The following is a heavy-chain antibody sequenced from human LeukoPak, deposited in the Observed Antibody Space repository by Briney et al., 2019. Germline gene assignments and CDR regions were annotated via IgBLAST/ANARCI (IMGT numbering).Heavy chain of an antibody. CDR2: ISGSGGST. D-gene: IGHD3-3*01. J-gene: IGHJ6*02. V-gene: IGHV3-23*01. CDR3: AKPSYDFWSGYYTRGPNYYYGMDV. CDR1: GFTFSSYA. Sequence: GGSLRFSCAASGFTFSSYAMSWVRQAPGKGLEWVSAISGSGGSTYYADSVKGRFTISRDNSKNTLYLQMNSLRAEDTAVYYCAKPSYDFWSGYYTRGPNYYYGMDVWGQGTTVTVSS.